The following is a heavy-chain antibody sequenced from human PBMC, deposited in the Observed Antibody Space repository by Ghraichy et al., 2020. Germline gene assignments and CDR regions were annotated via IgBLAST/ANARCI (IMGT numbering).Heavy chain of an antibody. CDR2: INHSGST. J-gene: IGHJ4*02. D-gene: IGHD4-17*01. CDR1: GGSFSGYY. CDR3: ASTSPTVTTLFDY. V-gene: IGHV4-34*01. Sequence: SETLSLTCAVYGGSFSGYYWSWIRQPPGKGLEWIGEINHSGSTNYNPSLKSRVTISVDTSKNQFSLKLSSVTAADTAVYYCASTSPTVTTLFDYWGQGTLVTVSS.